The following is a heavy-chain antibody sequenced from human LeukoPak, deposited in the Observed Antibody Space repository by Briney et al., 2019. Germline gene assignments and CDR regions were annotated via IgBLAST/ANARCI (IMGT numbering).Heavy chain of an antibody. CDR2: IYTSGST. Sequence: PSETLSLTCTVSGGSISSYYWSWIRQPAGKGLEWIGRIYTSGSTNYNPSLKSRVTMSVDTSKNQFSLKLSSVTAADTAVYYCARVAAGPFYYYYYYMDVWGKGTTVTISS. D-gene: IGHD6-13*01. CDR3: ARVAAGPFYYYYYYMDV. CDR1: GGSISSYY. J-gene: IGHJ6*03. V-gene: IGHV4-4*07.